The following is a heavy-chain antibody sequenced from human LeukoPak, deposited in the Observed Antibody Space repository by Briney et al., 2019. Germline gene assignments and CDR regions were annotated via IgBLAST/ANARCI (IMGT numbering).Heavy chain of an antibody. CDR2: IIPIFGTA. CDR1: GYTFTSYG. V-gene: IGHV1-69*06. J-gene: IGHJ4*02. D-gene: IGHD2-15*01. Sequence: ASVKVSCKASGYTFTSYGISWVRQAPGQGLEWMGGIIPIFGTANYAQKFQGRVTMTEDTSTDTAYMELSSLRSEDTAVYYCATLPTPGYCSGGSCYEPFDYWGQGTLVTVSS. CDR3: ATLPTPGYCSGGSCYEPFDY.